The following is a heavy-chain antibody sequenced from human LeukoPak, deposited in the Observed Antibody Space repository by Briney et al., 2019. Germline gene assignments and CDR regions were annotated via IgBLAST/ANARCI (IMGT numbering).Heavy chain of an antibody. V-gene: IGHV4-34*01. Sequence: SETLSLTCAVYGGSFSGYYWSWIRQPPGKGLEWIGEINHSGSTNYNPSLKSRVTISVGTSKNQFSLKLSSVTAADTAVYYCALNGGWEAFDIWGQGTMVTVSS. CDR1: GGSFSGYY. CDR2: INHSGST. CDR3: ALNGGWEAFDI. D-gene: IGHD4-23*01. J-gene: IGHJ3*02.